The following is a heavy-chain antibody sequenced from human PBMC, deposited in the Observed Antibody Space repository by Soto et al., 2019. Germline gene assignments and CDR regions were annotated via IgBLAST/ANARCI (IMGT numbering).Heavy chain of an antibody. V-gene: IGHV4-31*03. Sequence: QVQLQESGPGLVKPSQTLSLTCTVSGGSISSGSYHWSWIRQHPGKGLEWIGNIYYSGSSYYNPSLKSRATISIDTSKGQFSLRLGSVTAADTAVYYCARVEGSSYYFRHDCWGRGTLVTVSS. J-gene: IGHJ4*02. CDR2: IYYSGSS. CDR3: ARVEGSSYYFRHDC. D-gene: IGHD1-26*01. CDR1: GGSISSGSYH.